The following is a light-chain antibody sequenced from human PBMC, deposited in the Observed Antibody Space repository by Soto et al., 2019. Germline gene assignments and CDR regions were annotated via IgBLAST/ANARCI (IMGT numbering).Light chain of an antibody. CDR2: DVS. V-gene: IGLV2-14*01. CDR1: SSDVGGYNY. J-gene: IGLJ1*01. Sequence: QSVLTQPASVSGSPGQSITISCTGTSSDVGGYNYVSWYQQHPGKAPKFMIYDVSNRPSGVSTRFSGSESGNTASLTISGLQAGDAADYYCNSYTTSNTRQIVFGTGTKVTVL. CDR3: NSYTTSNTRQIV.